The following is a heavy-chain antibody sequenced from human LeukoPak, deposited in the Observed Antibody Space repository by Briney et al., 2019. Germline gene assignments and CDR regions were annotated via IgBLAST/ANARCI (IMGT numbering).Heavy chain of an antibody. D-gene: IGHD6-13*01. CDR3: ARSVISSWYRSNYYYGMDV. J-gene: IGHJ6*02. V-gene: IGHV1-8*01. CDR1: GYTFTSYD. CDR2: MNPNSGNT. Sequence: AASVKVSCKASGYTFTSYDINWVRQATGQGLEWMGWMNPNSGNTGYAQKFQGRVTMTRNTSISTAYMELSSLRSEDTAVYYCARSVISSWYRSNYYYGMDVWGQGTTVSVSS.